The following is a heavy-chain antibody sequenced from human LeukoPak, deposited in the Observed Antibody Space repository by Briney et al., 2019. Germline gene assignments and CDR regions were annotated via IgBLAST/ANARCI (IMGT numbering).Heavy chain of an antibody. CDR1: GYTFTSYY. V-gene: IGHV1-46*01. CDR3: ARFGHEKDAFDI. Sequence: ASVKVSCKASGYTFTSYYMHWVRQAPGQGLEWMGIINPSGGSTGYAQKFQGRVTMTRDTSTSTVYMELSSLRSEDTAVYYCARFGHEKDAFDIWGQGTMVTVSS. CDR2: INPSGGST. J-gene: IGHJ3*02. D-gene: IGHD3-10*01.